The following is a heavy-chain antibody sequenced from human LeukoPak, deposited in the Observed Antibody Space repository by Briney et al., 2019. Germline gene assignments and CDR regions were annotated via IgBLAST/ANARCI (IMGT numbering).Heavy chain of an antibody. V-gene: IGHV3-48*03. CDR3: AREEGSGYYPPFDY. J-gene: IGHJ4*02. CDR1: GFTFSSYE. CDR2: ISTSGFTI. D-gene: IGHD3-22*01. Sequence: GGSLRLSCAASGFTFSSYEMNWVRQAPGKGLEWVSYISTSGFTIYYADSVRGRFTISRDNAKNSLYLRMNSLRAEDTAVYYCAREEGSGYYPPFDYWGQGTLVTVSS.